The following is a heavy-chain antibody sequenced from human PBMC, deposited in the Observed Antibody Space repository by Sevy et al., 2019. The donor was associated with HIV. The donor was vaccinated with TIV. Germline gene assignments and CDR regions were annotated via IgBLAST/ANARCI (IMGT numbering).Heavy chain of an antibody. CDR2: IHAGGDT. CDR1: GFTLTSSY. Sequence: GGSLRLSCVVSGFTLTSSYMNWVRQAPGKGLEWFSVIHAGGDTYYADSVKGRFTISRDTSKNTVYLQMNSLRGEDTAIYYCAREGDDTPWGFDFWGQGTLVTVSS. CDR3: AREGDDTPWGFDF. J-gene: IGHJ4*02. V-gene: IGHV3-53*01. D-gene: IGHD3-16*01.